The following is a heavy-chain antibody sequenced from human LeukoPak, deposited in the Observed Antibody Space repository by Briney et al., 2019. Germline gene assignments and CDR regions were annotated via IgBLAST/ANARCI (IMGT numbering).Heavy chain of an antibody. CDR2: ISDSGHTK. V-gene: IGHV3-48*02. D-gene: IGHD3-3*01. Sequence: PGGSLRLSCAASGFTFSSYAMSWVRQAPGKGLEWIAFISDSGHTKYNADSVKGRFTISRDNAKNSVFLQMNSLRDEDTAVYYCARKELEGSWFDPWGQGTLVTVTS. CDR1: GFTFSSYA. J-gene: IGHJ5*02. CDR3: ARKELEGSWFDP.